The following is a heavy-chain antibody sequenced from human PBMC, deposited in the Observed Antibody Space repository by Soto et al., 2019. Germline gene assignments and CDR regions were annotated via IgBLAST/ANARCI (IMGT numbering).Heavy chain of an antibody. D-gene: IGHD3-22*01. CDR2: IIPVFGTT. CDR1: GDTFKNHG. J-gene: IGHJ3*01. Sequence: QEQLVQSGAEVKKPGSSVKVSCRASGDTFKNHGISWVRQAPGQGLEWMGSIIPVFGTTNYAQKSRGRLSITADKVTTTAYMKLGGLTTEDKDVYFCARYMGELYYSEPSRALDVWGQGTLITVSS. CDR3: ARYMGELYYSEPSRALDV. V-gene: IGHV1-69*06.